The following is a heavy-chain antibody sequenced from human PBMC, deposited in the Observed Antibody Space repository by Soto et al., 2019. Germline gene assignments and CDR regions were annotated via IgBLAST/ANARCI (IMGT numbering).Heavy chain of an antibody. J-gene: IGHJ6*02. CDR2: IIPIFGTA. Sequence: GASVKVSCKASGGTFSSYAISWVRQAPGQGLEWMGGIIPIFGTANYAQKFQGRVTITADESTSTAHMELSSLRSEDTAVYYCAREGCSGGSCYSGYYYYGMDVWGQGTTVTVSS. V-gene: IGHV1-69*13. CDR3: AREGCSGGSCYSGYYYYGMDV. CDR1: GGTFSSYA. D-gene: IGHD2-15*01.